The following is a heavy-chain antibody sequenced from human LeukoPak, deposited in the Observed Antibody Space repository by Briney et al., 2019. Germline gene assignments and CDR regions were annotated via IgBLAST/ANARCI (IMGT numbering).Heavy chain of an antibody. J-gene: IGHJ3*02. CDR1: GYTLTELS. Sequence: GASVKVSCKVSGYTLTELSMHWVRQAPGKGLEWMGGFDPEDGETIYAQKFQGRVTMAEDTSTDTAYMELSSLRSEDTAVYYCATPLTGTTYAFDIWGQGTMVTVSS. CDR3: ATPLTGTTYAFDI. V-gene: IGHV1-24*01. D-gene: IGHD1-7*01. CDR2: FDPEDGET.